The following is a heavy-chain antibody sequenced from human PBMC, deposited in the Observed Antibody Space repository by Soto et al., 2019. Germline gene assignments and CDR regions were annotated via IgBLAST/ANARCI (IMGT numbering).Heavy chain of an antibody. CDR3: AKDGYCSGGSCSNFDY. J-gene: IGHJ4*02. CDR1: GFTFSSYG. CDR2: ISYDGSNK. D-gene: IGHD2-15*01. Sequence: QVQLVESGGGVVQPGRSLRLSCAASGFTFSSYGMHWVRQAPGKGLEWVAVISYDGSNKYYADSVKGRFTISRDNSKTTLYLQMNSLRAEDTAVYYCAKDGYCSGGSCSNFDYWGQGTLVTVSS. V-gene: IGHV3-30*18.